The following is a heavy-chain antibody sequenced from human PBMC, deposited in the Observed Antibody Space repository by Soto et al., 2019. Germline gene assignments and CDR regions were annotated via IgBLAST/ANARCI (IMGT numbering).Heavy chain of an antibody. CDR2: IIPIFGTA. D-gene: IGHD2-2*02. J-gene: IGHJ3*02. Sequence: SVKVSCKASGGTFSSYAISWVRQAPGQGLEWMGGIIPIFGTANYAQKFQGRVTITADESTSTAYMELGSLRSEDTAVYYCARFAGLSYCSSTSCYKAFDIWGQGTMVTVSS. CDR1: GGTFSSYA. CDR3: ARFAGLSYCSSTSCYKAFDI. V-gene: IGHV1-69*13.